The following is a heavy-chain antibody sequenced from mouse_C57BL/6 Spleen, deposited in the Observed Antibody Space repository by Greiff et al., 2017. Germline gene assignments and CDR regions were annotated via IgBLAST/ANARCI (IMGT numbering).Heavy chain of an antibody. CDR1: GYTFTSYW. V-gene: IGHV1-64*01. J-gene: IGHJ1*03. Sequence: QVQLKQPGAELVKPGASVKLSCKASGYTFTSYWMHWVKQRPGQGLEWIGMIHPNSGSTNYNEKFKSKATLTVDKSSSTAYMQLSSLTSEDSAVYYCAREPYGNWYFDVWGTGTTVTVSS. CDR3: AREPYGNWYFDV. CDR2: IHPNSGST. D-gene: IGHD2-1*01.